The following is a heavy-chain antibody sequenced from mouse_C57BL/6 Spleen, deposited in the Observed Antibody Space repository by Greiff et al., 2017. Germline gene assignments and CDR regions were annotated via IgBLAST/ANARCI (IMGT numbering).Heavy chain of an antibody. V-gene: IGHV1-4*01. CDR2: INPSSGYT. D-gene: IGHD1-1*01. J-gene: IGHJ3*01. CDR3: ARSGYGSSSAWFAY. Sequence: QVQLQQSGAELARPGASVKMSCKASGYTFTSYTMHWVKQRPGQGLEWIGYINPSSGYTKYNQKFKDKATLTADKSASTAYMQLSSLTSEDSAVYYCARSGYGSSSAWFAYWGQGTLVTVSA. CDR1: GYTFTSYT.